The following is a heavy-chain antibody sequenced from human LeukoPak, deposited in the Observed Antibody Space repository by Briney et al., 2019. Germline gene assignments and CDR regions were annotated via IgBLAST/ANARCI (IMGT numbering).Heavy chain of an antibody. CDR1: GFTFSSYS. CDR2: ISSSSSYI. J-gene: IGHJ6*03. D-gene: IGHD5-12*01. V-gene: IGHV3-21*01. Sequence: PGGSLRLSCAASGFTFSSYSMNWVRQAPGKGLEWVSSISSSSSYIYYVDSVKGRFTISRDNAKNSLYLQMNSLRAEDTAVYYCARDSGYVPHYYMDVWGKGTTVTVSS. CDR3: ARDSGYVPHYYMDV.